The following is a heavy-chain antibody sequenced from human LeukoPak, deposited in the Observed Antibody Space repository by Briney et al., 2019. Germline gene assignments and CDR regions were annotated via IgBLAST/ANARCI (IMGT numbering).Heavy chain of an antibody. D-gene: IGHD5-18*01. CDR1: GGSISSYY. CDR2: IYYSGST. Sequence: SETLSLTCTVSGGSISSYYWSWIRQPPGKGLEWIGYIYYSGSTNYNPSLKSRVTISVDTSKNQFPLKLSSVTAADTAVYYCARGYRYGSDAFDIWGQGTMVTVSS. V-gene: IGHV4-59*01. CDR3: ARGYRYGSDAFDI. J-gene: IGHJ3*02.